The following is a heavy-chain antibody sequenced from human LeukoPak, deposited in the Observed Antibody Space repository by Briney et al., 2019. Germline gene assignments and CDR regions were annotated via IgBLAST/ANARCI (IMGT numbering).Heavy chain of an antibody. CDR2: IDYGGST. CDR3: ARDYYSRFDP. J-gene: IGHJ5*02. CDR1: GGSISSYY. Sequence: PSETLSLTCTVSGGSISSYYWSWIRQPPGKGLEWIGYIDYGGSTNYNPSLKSRVTISVDTSKNQLSLKLSSVTAADTAVYYCARDYYSRFDPWGQGTLVTVSS. V-gene: IGHV4-59*01. D-gene: IGHD1-26*01.